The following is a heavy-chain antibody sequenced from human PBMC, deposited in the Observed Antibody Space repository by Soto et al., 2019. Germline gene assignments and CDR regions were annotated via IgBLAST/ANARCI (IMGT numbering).Heavy chain of an antibody. J-gene: IGHJ5*02. CDR2: INSDGSSI. V-gene: IGHV3-74*01. Sequence: GGSLRLSCAASGFTFSSYWMHWVRQAPGKGLVWVSRINSDGSSISYADSVKGRSTISRDNAKKTLYLQMNSLRAEDTAVYYCSRANYGSGRTNWFDPWGQGTLVTVSS. D-gene: IGHD3-10*01. CDR3: SRANYGSGRTNWFDP. CDR1: GFTFSSYW.